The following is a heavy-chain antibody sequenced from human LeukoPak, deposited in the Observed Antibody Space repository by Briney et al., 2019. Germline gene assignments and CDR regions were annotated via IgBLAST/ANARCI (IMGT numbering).Heavy chain of an antibody. CDR2: INWNGGST. D-gene: IGHD2-15*01. V-gene: IGHV3-20*04. J-gene: IGHJ4*02. CDR1: GFTFDDYG. CDR3: ARDRYCSGGSCRDY. Sequence: GGSLRLSCAASGFTFDDYGMSWVRQAPGKGLEWVSGINWNGGSTGYADSVKGRFTISRDNAKNSLYLQMNSLRAEDTAVYYCARDRYCSGGSCRDYWGQGTLVTVSS.